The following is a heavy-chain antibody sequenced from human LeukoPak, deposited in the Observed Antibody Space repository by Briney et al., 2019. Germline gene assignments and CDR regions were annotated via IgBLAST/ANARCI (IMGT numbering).Heavy chain of an antibody. D-gene: IGHD6-19*01. CDR1: GYTLTSYA. CDR2: INAGNGNT. J-gene: IGHJ4*02. V-gene: IGHV1-3*01. Sequence: ASVKVSCKASGYTLTSYAMHWVRQAPGQRLEWMGWINAGNGNTKYSQKFQGRVTITRDTSASTAYMELSSLRSEDTAVYYCARARPRAVADLDYWGQGTLVTVSS. CDR3: ARARPRAVADLDY.